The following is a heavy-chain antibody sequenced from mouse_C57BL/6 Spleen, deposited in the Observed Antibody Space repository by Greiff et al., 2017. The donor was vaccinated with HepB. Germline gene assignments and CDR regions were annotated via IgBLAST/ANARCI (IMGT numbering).Heavy chain of an antibody. D-gene: IGHD2-2*01. CDR1: GYTFTSYW. CDR3: AEGNYGYDGDYAMDY. V-gene: IGHV1-7*01. Sequence: VQRVESGAELAKPGASVKLSCKASGYTFTSYWMHWVKQRPGQGLEWIGYINPSSGYTKYNQKFKDKATLTADKSSSTAYMQLSSLTYEDSAVYYCAEGNYGYDGDYAMDYWGQGTSVTVSS. J-gene: IGHJ4*01. CDR2: INPSSGYT.